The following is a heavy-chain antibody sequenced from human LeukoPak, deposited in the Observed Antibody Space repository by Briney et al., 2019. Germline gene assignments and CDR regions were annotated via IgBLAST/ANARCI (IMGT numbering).Heavy chain of an antibody. Sequence: PVGSLRLSCTASGFTFGDYAMSWVRQAPGKGLEWVGFIRSKAYGGTTEYAASVKGRFTTSRDDSKSIAYLQMNSLKTGDTAVYYCTRYRDIVVVPAAIVDYWGQGTLVTVSS. J-gene: IGHJ4*02. V-gene: IGHV3-49*04. CDR3: TRYRDIVVVPAAIVDY. CDR2: IRSKAYGGTT. CDR1: GFTFGDYA. D-gene: IGHD2-2*01.